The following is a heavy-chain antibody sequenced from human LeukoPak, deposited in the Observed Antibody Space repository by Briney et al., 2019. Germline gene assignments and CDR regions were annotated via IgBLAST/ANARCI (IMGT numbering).Heavy chain of an antibody. CDR1: GGTFSSYA. D-gene: IGHD4-17*01. CDR3: ASAYLSGDYGDHDHWFDP. CDR2: IIPIFGTA. Sequence: ASVKVPCKASGGTFSSYAISWVRQAPGQGLEWMGGIIPIFGTANYAQKFQGRVTITADESTSTAYMELSSLRSEDTAVYYCASAYLSGDYGDHDHWFDPWGQGTLVTVSS. J-gene: IGHJ5*02. V-gene: IGHV1-69*13.